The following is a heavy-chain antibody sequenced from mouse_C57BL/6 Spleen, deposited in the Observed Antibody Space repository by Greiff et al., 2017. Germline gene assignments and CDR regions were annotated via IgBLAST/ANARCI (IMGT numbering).Heavy chain of an antibody. CDR2: FHPYNDDT. Sequence: QVQLQESGAELVKPGASVKMSCKASGYTFTTYPIEWMKQNHGKSLEWIGNFHPYNDDTTYNEKFKGKATLTVEKSSSTVYLELSRLTSDDSAVYYCARRYYYGSSYGWYFDVWGTGTTVTVSS. CDR3: ARRYYYGSSYGWYFDV. V-gene: IGHV1-47*01. J-gene: IGHJ1*03. CDR1: GYTFTTYP. D-gene: IGHD1-1*01.